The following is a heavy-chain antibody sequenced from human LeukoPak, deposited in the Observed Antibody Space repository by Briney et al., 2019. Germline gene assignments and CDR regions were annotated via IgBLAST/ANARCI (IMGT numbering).Heavy chain of an antibody. D-gene: IGHD3-22*01. J-gene: IGHJ3*02. V-gene: IGHV3-30*18. Sequence: GRSLRLSCAVSGFTFGDYGMHWVRQAPGKGLEWLAVLSYDGTNKYYADSVKGRFTISRDNSENTLYLQMNSMRAEDMAIYYCAKDLAYYDSSGDYYPAFDIWGQGTMVTVSS. CDR1: GFTFGDYG. CDR2: LSYDGTNK. CDR3: AKDLAYYDSSGDYYPAFDI.